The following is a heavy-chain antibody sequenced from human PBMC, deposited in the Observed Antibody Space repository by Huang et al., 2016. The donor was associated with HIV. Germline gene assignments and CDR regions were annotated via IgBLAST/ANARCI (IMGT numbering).Heavy chain of an antibody. CDR2: INGDGLT. J-gene: IGHJ5*02. CDR1: GFNFLTYA. V-gene: IGHV1-3*01. Sequence: QVQLVQSGAEVEKPGASVNLSCKASGFNFLTYALYWVRQAPGQRLEWMGWINGDGLTKYSQKFQGRVTITRDRSASTVYVDFKSLTYEDTAVYYCARDKEAGTPFFDPWGQGTLVTVSS. D-gene: IGHD6-19*01. CDR3: ARDKEAGTPFFDP.